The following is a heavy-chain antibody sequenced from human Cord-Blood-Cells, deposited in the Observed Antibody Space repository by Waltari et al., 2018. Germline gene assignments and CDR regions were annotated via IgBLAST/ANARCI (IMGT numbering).Heavy chain of an antibody. V-gene: IGHV1-69-2*01. D-gene: IGHD6-19*01. CDR3: ATVLLSSGWTVNWFDP. CDR1: GYTFTDYY. Sequence: EVQLVQSGAEVKKPGATVKISCKVSGYTFTDYYMHWVQQAPGKGLEWMGLVDPEDGETIYAEKFQGRGTITADTSTDTADMELSSLRSEDTAVYYCATVLLSSGWTVNWFDPWGQGTLVTVSS. J-gene: IGHJ5*02. CDR2: VDPEDGET.